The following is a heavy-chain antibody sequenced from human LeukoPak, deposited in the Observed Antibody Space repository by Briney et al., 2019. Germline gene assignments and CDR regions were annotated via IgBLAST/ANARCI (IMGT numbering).Heavy chain of an antibody. CDR3: AIKWDLYWFDP. CDR2: IYPGDSDT. Sequence: GESLKISCKRSGYSFSSYWIGWVRQMPGKGLEWMGIIYPGDSDTRYSPAFQGQVTISADKSISTAYLQWSSLKASDTAMYYCAIKWDLYWFDPWGQGTLVTVSS. J-gene: IGHJ5*02. CDR1: GYSFSSYW. V-gene: IGHV5-51*01. D-gene: IGHD1-26*01.